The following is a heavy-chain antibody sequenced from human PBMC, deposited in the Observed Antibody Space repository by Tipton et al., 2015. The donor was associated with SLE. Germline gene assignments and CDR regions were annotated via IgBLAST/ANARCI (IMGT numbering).Heavy chain of an antibody. CDR2: ISKSGST. Sequence: TLSLTCTVSGGSISSGGYYWSWIRQHPGKGLEWIGYISKSGSTHNNPALKSRVTMAVDTSKNQFSLKLSAVTAADTAVYYCARAHDITFFDSWGQGTLVTVSS. V-gene: IGHV4-31*03. CDR3: ARAHDITFFDS. J-gene: IGHJ4*02. CDR1: GGSISSGGYY. D-gene: IGHD3-10*01.